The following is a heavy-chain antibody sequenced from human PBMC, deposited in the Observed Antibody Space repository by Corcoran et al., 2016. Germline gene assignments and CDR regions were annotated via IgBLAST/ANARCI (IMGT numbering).Heavy chain of an antibody. J-gene: IGHJ6*02. V-gene: IGHV3-13*01. D-gene: IGHD2-2*01. CDR1: GFTFSSYD. CDR2: IGTAGDT. CDR3: AREGRYWSSTSCYYYYYGMDV. Sequence: EVQLVESGGGLVQPGGSLRLSCAASGFTFSSYDMHWVRQATGKGLEWVSAIGTAGDTYYPGSVKGRFTISRENAKNSLYLQMNSLRAGDTAVYYCAREGRYWSSTSCYYYYYGMDVWGQGTTVTVSS.